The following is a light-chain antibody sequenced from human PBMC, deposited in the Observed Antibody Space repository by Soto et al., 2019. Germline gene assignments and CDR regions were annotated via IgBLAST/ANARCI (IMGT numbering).Light chain of an antibody. CDR3: SSYTSSSTPCV. J-gene: IGLJ1*01. CDR1: SSDVGGYNY. CDR2: DVS. V-gene: IGLV2-14*01. Sequence: QSLLTQPASLSGSPGQSITISCTGTSSDVGGYNYVSWYQQHPGKAPELMIYDVSNRPSGVSNRFSGSKSDNTASLTISGLQAEDEADYYCSSYTSSSTPCVFGTGTKVTVL.